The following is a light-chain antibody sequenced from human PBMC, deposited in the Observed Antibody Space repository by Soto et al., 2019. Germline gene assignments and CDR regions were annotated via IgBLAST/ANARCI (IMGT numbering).Light chain of an antibody. CDR2: ANS. CDR3: QSYDSGLSGYVV. Sequence: QSVLTQPPSASGTPGQRVTISCTGGSSNIGAGYDVHWYQQLPGTAPKLLIYANSNRPSGVPDRFSGSKSGTSASLAITGLLAEDEADYFCQSYDSGLSGYVVFGGGTQLTVL. CDR1: SSNIGAGYD. V-gene: IGLV1-40*01. J-gene: IGLJ2*01.